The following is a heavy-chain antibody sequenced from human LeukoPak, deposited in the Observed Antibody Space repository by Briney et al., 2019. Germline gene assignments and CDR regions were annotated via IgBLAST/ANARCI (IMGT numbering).Heavy chain of an antibody. Sequence: GASVKVSCKASGGTFSSYAISWVRQAPGRGLEWMGGIIPIFGTANYAQKFQGRVTITAAKSTSTAYIEMSSLRSEDTAVYYCARYYDILTGGYYFDYWGQGNLVTVSS. J-gene: IGHJ4*02. CDR3: ARYYDILTGGYYFDY. CDR1: GGTFSSYA. V-gene: IGHV1-69*06. CDR2: IIPIFGTA. D-gene: IGHD3-9*01.